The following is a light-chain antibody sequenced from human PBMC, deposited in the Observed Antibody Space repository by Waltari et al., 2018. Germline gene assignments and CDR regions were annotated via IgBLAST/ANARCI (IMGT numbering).Light chain of an antibody. CDR2: WAS. CDR3: QQYHSPPYT. V-gene: IGKV4-1*01. J-gene: IGKJ2*01. CDR1: KSVFYSSNNKNY. Sequence: DIVMTQSPDSLAVSLGERATINCKSSKSVFYSSNNKNYLAWYQHKPGQPPKLLIHWASTRESGVPDRFSGSGSGTDFTLTISSLQAEDVAVYYCQQYHSPPYTFGQGTRLEIK.